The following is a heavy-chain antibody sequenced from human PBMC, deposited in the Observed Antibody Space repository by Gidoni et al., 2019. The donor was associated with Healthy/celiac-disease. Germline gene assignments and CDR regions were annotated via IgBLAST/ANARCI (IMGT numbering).Heavy chain of an antibody. V-gene: IGHV3-23*01. J-gene: IGHJ4*02. Sequence: EVQLLESGGGLVQPGGSLRLYWAAFGSTFSRYARSWVRRAPGKGLEAVSAIIGSGGSTYYADSVKGRFTISRDNSKNTLYLQMNSLRAEDTAVYYCAKGGITFGGVIVIPQFDYWGQGTLVTVSS. CDR2: IIGSGGST. CDR3: AKGGITFGGVIVIPQFDY. CDR1: GSTFSRYA. D-gene: IGHD3-16*02.